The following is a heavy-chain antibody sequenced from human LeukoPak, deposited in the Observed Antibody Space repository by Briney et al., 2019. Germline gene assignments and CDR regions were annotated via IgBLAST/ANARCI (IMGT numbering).Heavy chain of an antibody. J-gene: IGHJ4*02. Sequence: ASVKVSCKASGYTFTSYGIRWVRQAPGQGLEWMGWISAYNGNTNYAQKLQGRVTMTTDTSTSTVYMELSSLRSEDTAVYYCARIVVVTAIWDYFDYWGQGTLVTVSS. V-gene: IGHV1-18*01. CDR1: GYTFTSYG. CDR2: ISAYNGNT. CDR3: ARIVVVTAIWDYFDY. D-gene: IGHD2-21*02.